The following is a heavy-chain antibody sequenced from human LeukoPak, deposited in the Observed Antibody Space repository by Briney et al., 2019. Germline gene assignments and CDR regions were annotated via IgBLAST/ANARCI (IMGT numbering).Heavy chain of an antibody. CDR3: ASSPDDYGDYAAGNWFDP. J-gene: IGHJ5*02. CDR1: GGSISSSSYH. Sequence: PSETLSLTCTVSGGSISSSSYHWGWIRQPPGKGLEWIGSIYYSGNTYYNPSLKSRVTISVDTSKNQFSLKLTSVIDADTAVYYCASSPDDYGDYAAGNWFDPWGQGTLVTVSS. V-gene: IGHV4-39*01. CDR2: IYYSGNT. D-gene: IGHD4-17*01.